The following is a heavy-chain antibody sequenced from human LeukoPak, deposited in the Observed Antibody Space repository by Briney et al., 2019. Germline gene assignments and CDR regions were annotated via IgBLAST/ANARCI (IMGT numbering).Heavy chain of an antibody. CDR2: IKQDGSEK. V-gene: IGHV3-7*01. Sequence: GGSLRLSCAASGFTFSSYWMSWVRQAPGKGLEWVANIKQDGSEKYYVDSVKGRFTISRDNAKNSLYLQMNSLRAEDTAVYYCARDLAQLRWLADAFDIWGQGTMVTVSS. J-gene: IGHJ3*02. CDR3: ARDLAQLRWLADAFDI. CDR1: GFTFSSYW. D-gene: IGHD3-22*01.